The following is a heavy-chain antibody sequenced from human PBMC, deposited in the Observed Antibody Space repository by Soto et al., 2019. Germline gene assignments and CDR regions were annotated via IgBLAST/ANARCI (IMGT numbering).Heavy chain of an antibody. Sequence: SETLSLTCTVSGGSISSGGYYWSWIRQHPGKGLEWIGYIYYSGSTYYNPSLKSRVTISVDTSKNQFSLKLSSVTAADTAVYYCARSRGRRVRGVVGSPFKTDYWGQGTLVTVSS. CDR2: IYYSGST. CDR3: ARSRGRRVRGVVGSPFKTDY. CDR1: GGSISSGGYY. J-gene: IGHJ4*02. V-gene: IGHV4-31*03. D-gene: IGHD1-26*01.